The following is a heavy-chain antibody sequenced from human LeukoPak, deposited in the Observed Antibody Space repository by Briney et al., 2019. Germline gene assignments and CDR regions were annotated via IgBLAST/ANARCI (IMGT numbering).Heavy chain of an antibody. CDR3: GEGFPVFNRNHETGFDY. CDR2: IWYDGNDK. Sequence: GGSLRLSCAASGFTFSNYGMHWVRQAPGKGLEWVAVIWYDGNDKYYADSVKGRFTISRDNSKNTVYLQMDSLRAEDTAVYYCGEGFPVFNRNHETGFDYLGQGTLVTVSS. D-gene: IGHD1-14*01. CDR1: GFTFSNYG. V-gene: IGHV3-33*06. J-gene: IGHJ4*02.